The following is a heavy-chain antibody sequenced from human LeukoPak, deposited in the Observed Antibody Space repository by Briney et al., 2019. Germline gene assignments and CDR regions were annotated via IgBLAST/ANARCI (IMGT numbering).Heavy chain of an antibody. D-gene: IGHD1-14*01. J-gene: IGHJ4*02. V-gene: IGHV3-53*01. Sequence: PGGSLRLSCAASGFTVITNDMTWVRQAPGKGLEWVSVLYSDGNTKYADSVQGRFTISRDNSKNTLYLEMNSLRPDDTAVYYCARGVEPLAANTLAYWGQGTPVTVSS. CDR3: ARGVEPLAANTLAY. CDR2: LYSDGNT. CDR1: GFTVITND.